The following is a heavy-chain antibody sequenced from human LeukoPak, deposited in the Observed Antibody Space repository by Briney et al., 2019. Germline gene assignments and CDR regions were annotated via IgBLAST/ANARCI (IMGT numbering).Heavy chain of an antibody. CDR3: TTESSGSLPY. D-gene: IGHD1-26*01. CDR2: IKNKADRGEI. CDR1: GFTFTSYW. V-gene: IGHV3-15*07. Sequence: PGGSLRLSCAASGFTFTSYWMNWVRQAPGTGLEWVGLIKNKADRGEIEYAAPVKDRFTISRDDSKNTVYLQMSSLKTEDTAVYYCTTESSGSLPYWGQGTLVTVSS. J-gene: IGHJ4*02.